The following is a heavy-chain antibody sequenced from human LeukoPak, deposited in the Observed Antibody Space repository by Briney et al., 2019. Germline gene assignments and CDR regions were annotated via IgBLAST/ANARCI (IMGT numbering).Heavy chain of an antibody. CDR1: GGSFSGYY. D-gene: IGHD2-2*01. Sequence: PSETLSLTCAVYGGSFSGYYWSWIRQPPGKGLEWIGEINHSGSTNYNPSLKSRVTISVDTSKNQFSLKLSSVTAADTAAYYCARGKGRYCSSTSCLNWFDPWGQGTLVTVSS. V-gene: IGHV4-34*01. CDR3: ARGKGRYCSSTSCLNWFDP. CDR2: INHSGST. J-gene: IGHJ5*02.